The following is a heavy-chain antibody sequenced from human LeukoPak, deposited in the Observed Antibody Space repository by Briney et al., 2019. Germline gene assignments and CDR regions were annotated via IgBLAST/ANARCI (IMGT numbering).Heavy chain of an antibody. CDR3: AKDAQRGFDYSNSLES. V-gene: IGHV3-33*06. Sequence: GGSLRLSCAASGLTFSSYAMSWVRQAPGKGLEWVAVIWHGGSSQYYADSVKGRFTISRDNSMKTLYLEMNSLRVEDTAVYYCAKDAQRGFDYSNSLESWGQGTLVTVSS. D-gene: IGHD4-11*01. CDR1: GLTFSSYA. CDR2: IWHGGSSQ. J-gene: IGHJ5*01.